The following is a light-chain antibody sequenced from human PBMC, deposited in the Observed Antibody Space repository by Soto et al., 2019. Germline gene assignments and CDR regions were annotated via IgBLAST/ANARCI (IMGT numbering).Light chain of an antibody. Sequence: QSALTQPASVSGSPGQSITISCTGTSSDVGSYNLVSWYQQHPGKAPKLMIYEGSKRPSGVSNRFSGSKSGNTASLTISGLQAEDEADYYCCSYAGSSTHVVFGGGTKVT. J-gene: IGLJ2*01. CDR3: CSYAGSSTHVV. CDR2: EGS. V-gene: IGLV2-23*01. CDR1: SSDVGSYNL.